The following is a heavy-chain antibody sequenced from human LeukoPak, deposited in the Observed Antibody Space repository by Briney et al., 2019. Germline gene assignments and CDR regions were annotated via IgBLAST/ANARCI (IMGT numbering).Heavy chain of an antibody. D-gene: IGHD2-21*01. CDR2: IWYDGSNK. V-gene: IGHV3-33*08. J-gene: IGHJ4*02. Sequence: GGSLRFSCAASGFTVSSKYMTWVRQAPGKGLEWVAVIWYDGSNKYYADSVKGRFTISRDNSKNTLYLQMNSLRAEDTAVYYCARGLGENDYWGQGTLVTVSS. CDR3: ARGLGENDY. CDR1: GFTVSSKY.